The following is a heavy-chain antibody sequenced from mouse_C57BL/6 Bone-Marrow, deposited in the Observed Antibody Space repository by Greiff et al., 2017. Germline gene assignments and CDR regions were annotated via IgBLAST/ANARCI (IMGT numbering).Heavy chain of an antibody. CDR2: IYPGSGST. Sequence: VQLQQPGAELVKPGASVKMSCKASGYTFTSYWITWVKQRPGQGLEWIGDIYPGSGSTNYNEKFKSKATLTVDTSSSTAYMQLSSLTSEDSAVYYCARRYYCSSWGFAYWGQGTLVTVSA. D-gene: IGHD1-1*01. V-gene: IGHV1-55*01. CDR3: ARRYYCSSWGFAY. J-gene: IGHJ3*01. CDR1: GYTFTSYW.